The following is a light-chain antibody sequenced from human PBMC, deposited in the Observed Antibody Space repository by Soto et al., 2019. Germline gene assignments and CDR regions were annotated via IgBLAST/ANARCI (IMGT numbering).Light chain of an antibody. CDR3: QQHNVWPPVT. Sequence: EIVMTQSPAALSVSPGGRSTSSCRASQTVNSNLAWYQQKPAQAPRLLIYGASTRATGIPPRFSGSGSGTEFTLTISSLQSEDSAVYYCQQHNVWPPVTFGQGTRLEIK. V-gene: IGKV3-15*01. J-gene: IGKJ5*01. CDR1: QTVNSN. CDR2: GAS.